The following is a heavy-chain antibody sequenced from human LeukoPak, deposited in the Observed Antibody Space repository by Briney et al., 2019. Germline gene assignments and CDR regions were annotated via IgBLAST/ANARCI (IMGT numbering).Heavy chain of an antibody. CDR1: GFTFSDYY. CDR2: ISYRSGYT. V-gene: IGHV3-11*06. D-gene: IGHD3-22*01. CDR3: ARYLSITMIVVYYYGMDV. J-gene: IGHJ6*02. Sequence: GGSLRLSCTASGFTFSDYYMSWIRQAPGKGLEWVSYISYRSGYTNYADSVKGRFTISRDNAKNSLYLQMNSLRAEDTAVYYCARYLSITMIVVYYYGMDVWGQGTTVTVSS.